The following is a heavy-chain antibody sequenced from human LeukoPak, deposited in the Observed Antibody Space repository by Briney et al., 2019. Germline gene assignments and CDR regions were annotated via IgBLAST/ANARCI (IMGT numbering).Heavy chain of an antibody. V-gene: IGHV3-21*01. J-gene: IGHJ4*02. CDR1: GFTFSSYS. D-gene: IGHD5-24*01. CDR3: ARDYGYEIDY. CDR2: ISSSST. Sequence: GGSLRLSYAASGFTFSSYSMNWVRQAPGKGLEWVSSISSSSTYADSVKGRFTISRDSAKNSLYLQMNSLRVEDTAVYYCARDYGYEIDYWGQGTLVTVSS.